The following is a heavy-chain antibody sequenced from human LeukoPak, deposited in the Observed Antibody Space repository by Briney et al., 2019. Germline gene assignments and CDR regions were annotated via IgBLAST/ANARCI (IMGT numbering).Heavy chain of an antibody. V-gene: IGHV1-8*02. CDR2: MNPTSGKA. CDR1: GYTFTGYY. D-gene: IGHD3-22*01. Sequence: ASVKVSCKASGYTFTGYYMHWVRQAPGQGLEWMGWMNPTSGKAGFAQRFQGRVSMTRNISISTAYMELSSLRSEDTAVYYCVADPYYDASGPPRWFDPWGQGTLVTVSS. CDR3: VADPYYDASGPPRWFDP. J-gene: IGHJ5*02.